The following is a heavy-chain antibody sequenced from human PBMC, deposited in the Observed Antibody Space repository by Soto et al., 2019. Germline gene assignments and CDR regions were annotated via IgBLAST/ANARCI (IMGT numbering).Heavy chain of an antibody. CDR2: IYYSGST. J-gene: IGHJ6*03. CDR3: ARDSPYSRGYYMDV. CDR1: GGSLSRGGYY. D-gene: IGHD6-13*01. Sequence: SETLCLPCTVSGGSLSRGGYYVSWIRQHPGKGLEWIGYIYYSGSTYYNPSLKSRVTISVDTSKNQFSLKLSSVTAADTAVYYCARDSPYSRGYYMDVWGKGTTVTVSS. V-gene: IGHV4-31*03.